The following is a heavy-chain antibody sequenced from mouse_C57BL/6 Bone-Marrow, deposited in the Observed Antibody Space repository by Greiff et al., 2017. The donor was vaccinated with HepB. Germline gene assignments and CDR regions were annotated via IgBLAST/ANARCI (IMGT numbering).Heavy chain of an antibody. D-gene: IGHD3-2*02. CDR1: GFTFSSYT. J-gene: IGHJ2*01. V-gene: IGHV5-9*01. CDR3: ARLRQLRPHDY. CDR2: ISGGGGNT. Sequence: EVQLVESGGGLVKPGGSLKLSCAASGFTFSSYTMSWVRQTPEKRLEWVATISGGGGNTYYPDSVKGRFTISRDNAKNTLYLQLSSLRSEDTALYYCARLRQLRPHDYWGQGTTLTVSS.